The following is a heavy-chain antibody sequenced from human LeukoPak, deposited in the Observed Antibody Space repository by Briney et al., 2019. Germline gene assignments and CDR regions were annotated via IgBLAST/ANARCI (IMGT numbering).Heavy chain of an antibody. CDR2: IYTSGST. Sequence: SETLSLTCTVSGGSISSYYWSWIRQPPGKGLEWIGYIYTSGSTNYNPSLKSRVTISVDTSKNQFSLKLSSMTAADTAVYYCARHAGYYYDSSGYFDYWGQGTLVTVSS. V-gene: IGHV4-4*09. CDR1: GGSISSYY. D-gene: IGHD3-22*01. J-gene: IGHJ4*02. CDR3: ARHAGYYYDSSGYFDY.